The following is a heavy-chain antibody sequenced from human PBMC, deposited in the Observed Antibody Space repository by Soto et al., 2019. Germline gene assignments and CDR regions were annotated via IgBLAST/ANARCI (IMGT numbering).Heavy chain of an antibody. CDR2: INHSGST. Sequence: SETLSLTCFVSGGSITSYHWSWIRQPPGKGLEWIGEINHSGSTNYNPSLKSRVTISVDTSKNQFSLKLSSVTAADTAVYYCARAYVDTAMVFYYYGMDVWGQGTTVTVS. CDR3: ARAYVDTAMVFYYYGMDV. J-gene: IGHJ6*02. V-gene: IGHV4-34*01. CDR1: GGSITSYH. D-gene: IGHD5-18*01.